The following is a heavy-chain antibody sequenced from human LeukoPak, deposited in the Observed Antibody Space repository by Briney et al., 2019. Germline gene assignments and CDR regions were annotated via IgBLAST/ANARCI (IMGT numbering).Heavy chain of an antibody. V-gene: IGHV1-8*01. CDR3: ARLISQIYDFWSGYYYYMDV. J-gene: IGHJ6*03. Sequence: ASVKVSCTASGYTFTSYDINWVRQATGQGLEWMGWMNPNSVNTGYAQKFKGRVTMTRNTSISTAYMELSSLRSEDTAVYYCARLISQIYDFWSGYYYYMDVWGKGTTVTVSS. CDR1: GYTFTSYD. D-gene: IGHD3-3*01. CDR2: MNPNSVNT.